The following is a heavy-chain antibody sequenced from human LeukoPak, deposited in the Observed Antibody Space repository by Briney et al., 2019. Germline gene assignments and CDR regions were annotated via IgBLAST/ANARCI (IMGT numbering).Heavy chain of an antibody. J-gene: IGHJ4*02. CDR1: GGSIHRSSKY. D-gene: IGHD1-26*01. CDR3: ATFSGNYVFDY. Sequence: PSETLPLTCSVSGGSIHRSSKYWGWIRQSPGKGLEWIGSVYYSGSTDYNSSLKSRVTISVDTSKNHFSLKLSSVTAADTAVYYWATFSGNYVFDYWGQGTRVTVSS. CDR2: VYYSGST. V-gene: IGHV4-39*02.